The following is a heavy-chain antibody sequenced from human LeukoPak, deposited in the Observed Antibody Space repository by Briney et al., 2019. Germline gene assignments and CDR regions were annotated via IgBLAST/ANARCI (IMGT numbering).Heavy chain of an antibody. D-gene: IGHD1-26*01. V-gene: IGHV3-30*02. CDR3: VKESGAHFEAFDI. CDR1: ILRFSDYG. CDR2: IRFDGRNK. Sequence: GGSLRLSCVASILRFSDYGMHWVRQAPGKGLEWVAFIRFDGRNKNYVDSVKGRFTISRDNFKKTLYLQMNSLGTEDTALYYCVKESGAHFEAFDIWGQGTMATVSS. J-gene: IGHJ3*02.